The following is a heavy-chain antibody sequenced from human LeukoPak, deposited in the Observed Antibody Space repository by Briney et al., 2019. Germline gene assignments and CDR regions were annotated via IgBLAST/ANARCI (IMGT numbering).Heavy chain of an antibody. CDR3: ARRVGRRLRLGELSAKGPFDY. CDR1: GGSISSSSYY. D-gene: IGHD3-16*02. V-gene: IGHV4-39*07. CDR2: IYYSGST. Sequence: PSETLSLTCTVSGGSISSSSYYWGWIRQPPGKGLEWIGSIYYSGSTYYNPSLKSRVTISVDTSKNQFSLKLSSVTAADTAVYYCARRVGRRLRLGELSAKGPFDYWGQGTLVTVSS. J-gene: IGHJ4*02.